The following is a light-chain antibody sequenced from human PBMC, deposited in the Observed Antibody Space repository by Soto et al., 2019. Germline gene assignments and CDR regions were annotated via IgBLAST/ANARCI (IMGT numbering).Light chain of an antibody. CDR1: QSIGTY. Sequence: EIVMTQSPATLSVSPGERATLSCRASQSIGTYLAWYQQNPGQSPRLLIYGASTRATGVPARFSGSGSGTDFTLTISRLQSEDFAVYYCQQYDNLPPWTFAQATRVVIK. CDR2: GAS. J-gene: IGKJ1*01. CDR3: QQYDNLPPWT. V-gene: IGKV3-15*01.